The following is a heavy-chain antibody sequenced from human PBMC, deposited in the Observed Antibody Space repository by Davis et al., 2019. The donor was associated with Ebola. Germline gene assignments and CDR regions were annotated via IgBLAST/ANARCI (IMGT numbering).Heavy chain of an antibody. CDR2: INHRGRT. CDR3: ARIQLWTYYFDY. J-gene: IGHJ4*02. Sequence: SETLSLTCAVSGGSFSGYYWNWIRQSPGKGLEWIGEINHRGRTRYNPSLKSRVTISGDTSKNQFSLQLNSVTPEDTAVYYCARIQLWTYYFDYWGQGTRVTVSS. D-gene: IGHD5-18*01. CDR1: GGSFSGYY. V-gene: IGHV4-34*01.